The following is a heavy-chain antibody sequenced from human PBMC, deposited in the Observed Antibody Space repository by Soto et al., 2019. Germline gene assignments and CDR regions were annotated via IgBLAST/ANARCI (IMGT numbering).Heavy chain of an antibody. J-gene: IGHJ4*02. CDR2: ISTSGHV. D-gene: IGHD3-3*01. CDR3: ARDNNDFWSLYPLAFDY. CDR1: GGSLSKYY. Sequence: SDTLSLTCSVSGGSLSKYYWSWIRQPAGKGLEWIGRISTSGHVVSKVSLRSRLTMSVDMSNNHFSLKLTSVTAADTAVYYCARDNNDFWSLYPLAFDYWGQGALVTVSS. V-gene: IGHV4-4*07.